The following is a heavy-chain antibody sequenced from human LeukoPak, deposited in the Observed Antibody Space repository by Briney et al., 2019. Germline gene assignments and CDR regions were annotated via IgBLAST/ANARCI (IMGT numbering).Heavy chain of an antibody. J-gene: IGHJ4*02. V-gene: IGHV3-23*01. D-gene: IGHD2-2*01. Sequence: GGSLRLSCGASGFTFSSYAMSWVRQAPGKGLEWVSVISGSGGSTYYADSVKGRFTISRDNSKNTLYLQMSSLRAEDTALYYCAKGRAEGLTSYFDDWGQGTLVTVSS. CDR2: ISGSGGST. CDR3: AKGRAEGLTSYFDD. CDR1: GFTFSSYA.